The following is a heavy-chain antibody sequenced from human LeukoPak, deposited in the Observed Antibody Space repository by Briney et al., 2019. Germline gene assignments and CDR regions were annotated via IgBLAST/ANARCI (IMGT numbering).Heavy chain of an antibody. CDR2: IKQDGSEK. CDR3: ARFYDFWSGFDH. V-gene: IGHV3-7*01. D-gene: IGHD3-3*01. J-gene: IGHJ4*02. CDR1: GFTLSSYW. Sequence: PAGGSLRLSCAASGFTLSSYWMSWVRQAPGKGLEWVANIKQDGSEKYYVDSVKGRFTISRDNAKNSLYLQMNSLKAEDTAVYYCARFYDFWSGFDHWGQGTLVTVSS.